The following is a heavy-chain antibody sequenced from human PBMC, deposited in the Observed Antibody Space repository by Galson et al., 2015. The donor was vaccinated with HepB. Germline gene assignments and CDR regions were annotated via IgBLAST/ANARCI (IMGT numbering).Heavy chain of an antibody. D-gene: IGHD3-9*01. V-gene: IGHV3-64D*06. CDR1: GFTFSNYA. CDR3: VKRWDYDNPSPFDY. CDR2: ISSNGRST. J-gene: IGHJ4*02. Sequence: SLRLSCAASGFTFSNYAMNWVRQTPGKGLDFVSGISSNGRSTYYADSVKGRFTISRDNSKNTLYFQMSSLRAEDTAVYYCVKRWDYDNPSPFDYWGQGTLVTVSS.